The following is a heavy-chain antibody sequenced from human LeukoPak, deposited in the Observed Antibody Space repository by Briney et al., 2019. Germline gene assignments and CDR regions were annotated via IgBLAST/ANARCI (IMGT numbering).Heavy chain of an antibody. D-gene: IGHD3-22*01. V-gene: IGHV1-18*01. Sequence: GASVKVSCKASGYTFTSYSINWVRQAPGQGLEWMGWISAYNGNTNYAQKLQGRVTMTTDTSTSTAYMELSRLRSDDTALYYCTRGSYYDSSGYSGVRLFDYWGQGTPVTVPS. CDR3: TRGSYYDSSGYSGVRLFDY. J-gene: IGHJ4*02. CDR2: ISAYNGNT. CDR1: GYTFTSYS.